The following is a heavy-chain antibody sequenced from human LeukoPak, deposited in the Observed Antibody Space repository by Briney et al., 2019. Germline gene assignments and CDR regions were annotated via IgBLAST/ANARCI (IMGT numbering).Heavy chain of an antibody. D-gene: IGHD2-15*01. Sequence: GESLKISCKGSGYSFTSYWIGWVRQMPGKGLEWMGIIYPGDSDTRYSPAFQGQVTISADKSISTAYLQWSSLKASDTAMYYCARLALSAYSGWFDPCGQRTLVTVSS. J-gene: IGHJ5*02. CDR3: ARLALSAYSGWFDP. CDR2: IYPGDSDT. CDR1: GYSFTSYW. V-gene: IGHV5-51*01.